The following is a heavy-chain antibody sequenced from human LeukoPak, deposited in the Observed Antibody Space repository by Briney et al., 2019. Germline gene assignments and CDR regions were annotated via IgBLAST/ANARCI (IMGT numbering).Heavy chain of an antibody. D-gene: IGHD4-17*01. V-gene: IGHV3-23*01. CDR1: GFTFSSYA. CDR3: ARDDYGDYIADY. CDR2: ISGSGGST. Sequence: GGSLRLSCAASGFTFSSYAMSWVRQAPGQGLEWVSAISGSGGSTYYADSVRGRFTISRDNSKNTLYLQMNSLRDDDTAIYYCARDDYGDYIADYWGQGTLVTVSS. J-gene: IGHJ4*02.